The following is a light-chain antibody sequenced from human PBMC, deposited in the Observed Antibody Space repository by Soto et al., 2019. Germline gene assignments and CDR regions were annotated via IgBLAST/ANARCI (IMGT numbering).Light chain of an antibody. CDR2: AAS. Sequence: DILMTQSPSSLSASVGDRVTITCRASQSTSTNLSWYQQKPGKAPRLLIYAASSLQSGVPSRVSGSGSGTDVTLTISSLQPEDFATHYCQQSYSTPPTFGQGTKVEIK. CDR1: QSTSTN. CDR3: QQSYSTPPT. V-gene: IGKV1-39*01. J-gene: IGKJ1*01.